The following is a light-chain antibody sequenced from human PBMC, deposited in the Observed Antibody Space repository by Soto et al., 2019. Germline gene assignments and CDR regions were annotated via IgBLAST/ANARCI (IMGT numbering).Light chain of an antibody. CDR2: DVS. V-gene: IGLV2-18*02. Sequence: QSALTQPPSVSGSPGQSVAISCTGTSSDVGGYNRVSWYQQAPGKAPKLLIYDVSNRPSGGSTRFSGSKSGNTASLTISGLQAEDENDTSSTPYATGSPYVFGPGTKV. J-gene: IGLJ1*01. CDR3: TPYATGSPYV. CDR1: SSDVGGYNR.